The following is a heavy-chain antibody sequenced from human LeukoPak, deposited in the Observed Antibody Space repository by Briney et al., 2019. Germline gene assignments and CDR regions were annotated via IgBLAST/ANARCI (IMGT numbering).Heavy chain of an antibody. V-gene: IGHV1-18*01. D-gene: IGHD3-22*01. CDR2: ISAYNGNT. CDR1: GYTFTSYG. Sequence: ASVKVSCKASGYTFTSYGISWVRQAPGQGLEWMGWISAYNGNTNYAQKLQGRVTMTTDTSTSTAYMELRSLRSDDTAVYYCARTYYYDSSGYFDYWGQGTLVTVSP. J-gene: IGHJ4*02. CDR3: ARTYYYDSSGYFDY.